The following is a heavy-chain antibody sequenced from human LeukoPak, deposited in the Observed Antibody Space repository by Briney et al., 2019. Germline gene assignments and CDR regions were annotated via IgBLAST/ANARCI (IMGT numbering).Heavy chain of an antibody. CDR2: ISGSGGST. CDR3: ARRAGAYSHPYDY. CDR1: GFTFSSYG. Sequence: GGSLRLSCAASGFTFSSYGMSWVRQAPGKGLEWVSAISGSGGSTYYADSVKGRFTISRDNSKNTLYLQMNSLRAEDTAVYYCARRAGAYSHPYDYWGQGTLVAVSS. J-gene: IGHJ4*02. D-gene: IGHD4/OR15-4a*01. V-gene: IGHV3-23*01.